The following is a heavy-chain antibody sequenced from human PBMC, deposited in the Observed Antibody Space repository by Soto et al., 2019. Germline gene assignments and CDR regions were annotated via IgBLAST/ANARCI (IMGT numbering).Heavy chain of an antibody. CDR2: IIPIFGTA. J-gene: IGHJ6*02. D-gene: IGHD6-13*01. V-gene: IGHV1-69*06. CDR1: GGTFSSYA. CDR3: ARAVAAAGTGKSYGMDV. Sequence: ASVKVSCKASGGTFSSYAISWVRQAPGQGLEWMGGIIPIFGTANYAQEFQGRVTITADKSTSTAYMELSSLRSEDTAVYYCARAVAAAGTGKSYGMDVWGQGTTVTVSS.